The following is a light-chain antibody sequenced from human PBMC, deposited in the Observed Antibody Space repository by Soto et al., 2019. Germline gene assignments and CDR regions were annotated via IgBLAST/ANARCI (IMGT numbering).Light chain of an antibody. CDR1: SSDVAFYNH. Sequence: QSALTQPASVSGSPGQSITISCTGTSSDVAFYNHVSWYQQHPGKAPKLLIYEVNNRPSGVSNRFSGSKSGNTASLTISGLQAEDEADYYCSSYTTSSNYVFGSGTKLTVL. V-gene: IGLV2-14*01. CDR2: EVN. J-gene: IGLJ1*01. CDR3: SSYTTSSNYV.